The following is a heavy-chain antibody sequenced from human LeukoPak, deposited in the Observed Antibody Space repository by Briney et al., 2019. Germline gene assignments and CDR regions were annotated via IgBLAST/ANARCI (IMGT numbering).Heavy chain of an antibody. J-gene: IGHJ3*02. CDR2: IIPIFGTA. D-gene: IGHD3-22*01. V-gene: IGHV1-69*13. CDR3: ARAVRVTMIVVVNTGDAFDI. Sequence: SVKVSCKASGGTFSSYAISWVRQAPGQGLEWMGGIIPIFGTANYAQKFQGRVTITADESTSTAYMELSSLRSEDTAVYYCARAVRVTMIVVVNTGDAFDIWGQGTMVTVSS. CDR1: GGTFSSYA.